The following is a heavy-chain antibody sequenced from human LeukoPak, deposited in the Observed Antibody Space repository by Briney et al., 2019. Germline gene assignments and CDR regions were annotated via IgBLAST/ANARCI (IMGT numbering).Heavy chain of an antibody. CDR3: AAISSGWSEYYFDY. CDR1: GYAFTGYC. J-gene: IGHJ4*02. D-gene: IGHD6-19*01. V-gene: IGHV1-2*02. Sequence: ASVKVSCKASGYAFTGYCMHWVRQAPGQGLEWMGWINPNSGGTNYAQKFQGRVTMTRDTSISTAYMELSRLRSDDTAVYYCAAISSGWSEYYFDYWGQGTLVTVSS. CDR2: INPNSGGT.